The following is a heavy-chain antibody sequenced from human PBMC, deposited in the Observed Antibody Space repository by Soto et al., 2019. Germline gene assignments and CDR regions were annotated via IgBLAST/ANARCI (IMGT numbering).Heavy chain of an antibody. Sequence: GGSLRLSCAASGFTFSGSAMHWVRQASGKGLEWVGRIRSKANSYATAYAASVKGRFTISRDDSKNTAYLQMNSLKTEDTAVYYCTRLTPVTTELYYYYYGMDVWGQGTTVTVSS. J-gene: IGHJ6*02. CDR2: IRSKANSYAT. V-gene: IGHV3-73*01. D-gene: IGHD4-17*01. CDR3: TRLTPVTTELYYYYYGMDV. CDR1: GFTFSGSA.